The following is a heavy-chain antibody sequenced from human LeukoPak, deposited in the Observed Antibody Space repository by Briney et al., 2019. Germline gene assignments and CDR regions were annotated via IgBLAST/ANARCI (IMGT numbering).Heavy chain of an antibody. V-gene: IGHV3-23*01. J-gene: IGHJ4*02. CDR3: ARDYSSGGNSNHDY. D-gene: IGHD4-23*01. CDR1: GITLSNYG. Sequence: GGSLRLSCAVSGITLSNYGMSWVRQAPGKGLEWVAGISGSGGTTNYADSVKGRFTISRDNPKNTLYLQMNSLRAEDTAVYYCARDYSSGGNSNHDYWGQGTLVTVSS. CDR2: ISGSGGTT.